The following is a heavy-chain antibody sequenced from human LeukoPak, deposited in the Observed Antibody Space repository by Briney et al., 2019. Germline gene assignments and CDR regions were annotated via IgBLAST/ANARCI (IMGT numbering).Heavy chain of an antibody. D-gene: IGHD3-10*01. CDR1: GYTFTSYG. CDR3: ARVLLWFGELNFYFDY. Sequence: ASVKVSCKASGYTFTSYGISWVRQAPGQGLEWMGWISAYNGNTNYAQKLQGRVTMTTDTSTSTAHMELRSLRSDDTAVYYCARVLLWFGELNFYFDYWGQGTLVTVSS. J-gene: IGHJ4*02. V-gene: IGHV1-18*01. CDR2: ISAYNGNT.